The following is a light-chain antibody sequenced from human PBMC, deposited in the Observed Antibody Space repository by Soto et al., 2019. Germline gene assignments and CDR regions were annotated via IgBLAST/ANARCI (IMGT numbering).Light chain of an antibody. V-gene: IGLV1-44*01. J-gene: IGLJ2*01. CDR1: SSNIGRNT. CDR3: AAWDDSLNGMV. CDR2: SDN. Sequence: QSVLTQPPSASGTPGQRVTISWSGSSSNIGRNTVNWYQQLPGTAPKLLIYSDNQRPSGVPDRFSVSKSGTSVSLAISGLQSDDEADYYCAAWDDSLNGMVFGGGTKLTVL.